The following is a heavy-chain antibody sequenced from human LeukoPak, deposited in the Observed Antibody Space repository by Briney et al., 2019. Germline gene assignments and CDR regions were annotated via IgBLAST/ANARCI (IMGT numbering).Heavy chain of an antibody. CDR3: ARAAPPYYYGSGSYYNGQYYYYMDV. V-gene: IGHV1-46*01. D-gene: IGHD3-10*01. CDR2: INPSGGST. CDR1: GYTFTSYY. Sequence: GASVKVSCKASGYTFTSYYVHWVRQAPGEGLEWMGIINPSGGSTIYAQKLQGRVTMTTDTSTSTAYMELRSLRSDNTAVYYCARAAPPYYYGSGSYYNGQYYYYMDVWGKGTTVTISS. J-gene: IGHJ6*03.